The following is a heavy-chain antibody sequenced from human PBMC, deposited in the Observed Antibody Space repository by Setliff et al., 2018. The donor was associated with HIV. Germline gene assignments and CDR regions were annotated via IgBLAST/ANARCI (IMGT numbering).Heavy chain of an antibody. V-gene: IGHV4-59*05. CDR1: GGSISSFY. Sequence: SETLSLTCTVSGGSISSFYWSWIRQPPGKGLEWIGSIYYSGTTYYNPSLKSRVAISVDTSKNQFSLKLSSVTAADTAVYYCARPRLRGSGAFDIWGQGTMVTVSS. D-gene: IGHD2-21*01. J-gene: IGHJ3*02. CDR3: ARPRLRGSGAFDI. CDR2: IYYSGTT.